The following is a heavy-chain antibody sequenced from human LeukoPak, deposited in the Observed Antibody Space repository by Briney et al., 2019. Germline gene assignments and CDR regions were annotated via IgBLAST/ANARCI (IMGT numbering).Heavy chain of an antibody. CDR2: ISSTSSTI. CDR1: GYTFNKYA. Sequence: GGSLRLSCAASGYTFNKYAINWVRQAPGKGLEWLSYISSTSSTIYYADSVKGRFAISRDNAKNSLYLQMNSLRDEDTAVYYCARSFFGVTTPMDYWGQGTLVTVSS. J-gene: IGHJ4*02. V-gene: IGHV3-48*02. D-gene: IGHD3-3*01. CDR3: ARSFFGVTTPMDY.